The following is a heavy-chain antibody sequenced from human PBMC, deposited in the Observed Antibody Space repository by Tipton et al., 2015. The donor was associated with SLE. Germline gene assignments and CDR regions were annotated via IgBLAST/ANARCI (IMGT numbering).Heavy chain of an antibody. D-gene: IGHD2-21*02. CDR2: FYTSVRT. CDR3: ASVRDQPGDCVGFDSTDE. J-gene: IGHJ3*01. Sequence: GLVKPSETLSLTCTVSGCSISSYYWNWIRQPAGKGLEGIGRFYTSVRTNYNPSLNSRVSMSIDTSKNQFSLRLKSVTAADTAVYFCASVRDQPGDCVGFDSTDEWREDTM. CDR1: GCSISSYY. V-gene: IGHV4-4*07.